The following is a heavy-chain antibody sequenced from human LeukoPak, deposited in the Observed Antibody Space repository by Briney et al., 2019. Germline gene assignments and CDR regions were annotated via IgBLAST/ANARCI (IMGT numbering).Heavy chain of an antibody. J-gene: IGHJ4*02. CDR3: ARGASRSFDY. CDR1: GYTFTSYD. Sequence: ASVKVSCKTSGYTFTSYDINWVRQASGQGLEWMGWMNPNSGNTGSAQKFQGRVTLTRNTSITTAYMELSSLTSDDTAVYCCARGASRSFDYWGQGTLVTVSS. V-gene: IGHV1-8*03. CDR2: MNPNSGNT.